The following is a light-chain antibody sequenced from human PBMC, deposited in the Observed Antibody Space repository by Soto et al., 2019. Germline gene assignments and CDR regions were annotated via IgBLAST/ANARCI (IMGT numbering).Light chain of an antibody. CDR1: QVINGW. CDR3: QQTNSVPCT. Sequence: DIKMTQSTSSGSASVGDRVTITCRESQVINGWFAWYHQKPGKPPNLLLYGASTLLSGVPSRFSGSESGTDFTLTISGLLAEDFATYYRQQTNSVPCTFGQGTQVQIK. V-gene: IGKV1-12*02. J-gene: IGKJ1*01. CDR2: GAS.